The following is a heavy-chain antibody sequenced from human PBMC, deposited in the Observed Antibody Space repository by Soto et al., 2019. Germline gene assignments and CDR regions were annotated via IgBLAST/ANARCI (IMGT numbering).Heavy chain of an antibody. V-gene: IGHV1-69*06. Sequence: VASVKVSCKASGGTFSSYAISWVRQAPGQGLEWMGGIIPIFGTANYAQKFQGRVTITADKSTSTAYMELSSLRSEDTAVYYCARGVVVVPAADPSLNWFDPWGQGTLVTVSS. J-gene: IGHJ5*02. CDR1: GGTFSSYA. D-gene: IGHD2-2*01. CDR3: ARGVVVVPAADPSLNWFDP. CDR2: IIPIFGTA.